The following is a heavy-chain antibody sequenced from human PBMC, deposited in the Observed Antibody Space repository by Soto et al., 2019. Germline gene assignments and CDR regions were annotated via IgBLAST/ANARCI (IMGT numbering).Heavy chain of an antibody. V-gene: IGHV3-11*05. D-gene: IGHD3-16*02. CDR2: ISSSSSYT. CDR3: ARGADYVWGSYRYDSLSWFDP. CDR1: GFTFSDYY. Sequence: GGSLRLSCAASGFTFSDYYMSWIRQAPGKGLEWVSYISSSSSYTNYADSVKGRFTISRDNAKNSLYLQMNSLRAEDTAVYYCARGADYVWGSYRYDSLSWFDPWGQGTLVTVSS. J-gene: IGHJ5*02.